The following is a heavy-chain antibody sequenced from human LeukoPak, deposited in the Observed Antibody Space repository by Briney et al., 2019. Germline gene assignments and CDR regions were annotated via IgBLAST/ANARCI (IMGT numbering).Heavy chain of an antibody. D-gene: IGHD2-2*02. CDR3: AKGRTAYCSRTSCYTIDY. Sequence: GGSLRLSCAAPGFTFSSYAMSWVRQAPGKGLEWVSGISGSGGSTYYADSVKGRFTISRDNSKNTLYLQMNSLRAEDTAVYYCAKGRTAYCSRTSCYTIDYWGQGTLVTVSS. V-gene: IGHV3-23*01. J-gene: IGHJ4*02. CDR2: ISGSGGST. CDR1: GFTFSSYA.